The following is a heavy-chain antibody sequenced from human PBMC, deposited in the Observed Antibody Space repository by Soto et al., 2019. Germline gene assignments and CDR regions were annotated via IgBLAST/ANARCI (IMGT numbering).Heavy chain of an antibody. J-gene: IGHJ4*02. Sequence: QVQLVQPGAEVKKPGASVKVSCKASGYTFTSYGISWVRQAPGQGLEWMGWINPYNGNTKYAQKLQGRVTMTTDTSTSTADRELRSLRSDDTAVYYCARDAAVGLFDYWGQGTLVTVSS. CDR3: ARDAAVGLFDY. CDR2: INPYNGNT. CDR1: GYTFTSYG. D-gene: IGHD1-26*01. V-gene: IGHV1-18*01.